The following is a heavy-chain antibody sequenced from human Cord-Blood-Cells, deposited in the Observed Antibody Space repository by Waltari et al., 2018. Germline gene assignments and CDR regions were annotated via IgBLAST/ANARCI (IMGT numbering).Heavy chain of an antibody. Sequence: QLQLQESGPGLVKPSETLSLTCTVSGGSISSSSYYWGWIRQPPGKGLEWIGSIYYSGSTDYNPSLKSRVTISVDTSKNQFSLKLSSVTAADTAVYYCARHGGYCSSTSCYLPNNWFDPWGQGTLVTVSS. J-gene: IGHJ5*02. CDR2: IYYSGST. V-gene: IGHV4-39*01. D-gene: IGHD2-2*01. CDR1: GGSISSSSYY. CDR3: ARHGGYCSSTSCYLPNNWFDP.